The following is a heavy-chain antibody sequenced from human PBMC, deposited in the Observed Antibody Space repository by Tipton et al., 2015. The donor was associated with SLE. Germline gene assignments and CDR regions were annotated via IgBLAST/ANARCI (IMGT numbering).Heavy chain of an antibody. Sequence: SLRLSCAASGVTFSNYEMHWVRQAPGKGLEWVSYISFSGNTIYYADSVKGRFTISRDNAKNSLYLQMNSLRAEDTAVYYCARVKGGMDVWGQGTTVTVSS. V-gene: IGHV3-48*03. CDR1: GVTFSNYE. J-gene: IGHJ6*02. CDR3: ARVKGGMDV. CDR2: ISFSGNTI.